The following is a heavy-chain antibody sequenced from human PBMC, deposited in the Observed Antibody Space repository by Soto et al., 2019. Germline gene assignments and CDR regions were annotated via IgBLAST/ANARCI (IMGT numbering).Heavy chain of an antibody. CDR3: ARGGSSWGNWFDP. CDR2: IYYSGST. CDR1: GGSISSGGYC. Sequence: SETLSLTCAVSGGSISSGGYCWSWIRQHPGKGLEWIGYIYYSGSTYYNPSLKSRVTISIHTSKTQFSLKLSSVTAADTAVYYCARGGSSWGNWFDPWGQGTLVTVSS. J-gene: IGHJ5*02. D-gene: IGHD6-13*01. V-gene: IGHV4-31*11.